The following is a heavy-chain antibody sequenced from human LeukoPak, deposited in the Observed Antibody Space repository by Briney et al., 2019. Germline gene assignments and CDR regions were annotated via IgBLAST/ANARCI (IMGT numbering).Heavy chain of an antibody. V-gene: IGHV4-34*01. CDR3: ARSHGNRNFPLIYYYLDV. Sequence: PSETLSLTCAVYGGSFSGYYCSWIRQPPGKGLEWNGEINHSGSTNYHPSLKSRVTISIDTSKNQFSLKLSSVTAADTAVYYCARSHGNRNFPLIYYYLDVWGKGTTVTVSS. CDR1: GGSFSGYY. J-gene: IGHJ6*03. D-gene: IGHD1-14*01. CDR2: INHSGST.